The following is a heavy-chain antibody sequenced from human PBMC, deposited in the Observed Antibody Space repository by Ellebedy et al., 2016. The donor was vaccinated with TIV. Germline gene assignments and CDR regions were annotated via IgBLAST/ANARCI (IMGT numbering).Heavy chain of an antibody. Sequence: AASVKVSCKASGYTFTSYGISWVRQAPGQGLEWMGWISAYNGNTNYAQKLQGRVTMTTDTSTSTAYMELRSLRSDDTAVYYCARAGGIAAAGKGLDFQHWGQGTLVTVSS. CDR3: ARAGGIAAAGKGLDFQH. D-gene: IGHD6-13*01. J-gene: IGHJ1*01. V-gene: IGHV1-18*04. CDR2: ISAYNGNT. CDR1: GYTFTSYG.